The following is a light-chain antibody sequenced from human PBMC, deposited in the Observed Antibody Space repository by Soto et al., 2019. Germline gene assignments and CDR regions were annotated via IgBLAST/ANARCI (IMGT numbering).Light chain of an antibody. CDR1: QSINSW. CDR3: QHLHSYPWT. Sequence: DIQMTQSPSSLSASVGDRVTITCRASQSINSWLAWYQQKPGKAPKLLIYDASSLESGVPSRFSGSGTGTEFTLTNSSLPPDYFATYYCQHLHSYPWTFGQGTKVDIK. J-gene: IGKJ1*01. V-gene: IGKV1-5*01. CDR2: DAS.